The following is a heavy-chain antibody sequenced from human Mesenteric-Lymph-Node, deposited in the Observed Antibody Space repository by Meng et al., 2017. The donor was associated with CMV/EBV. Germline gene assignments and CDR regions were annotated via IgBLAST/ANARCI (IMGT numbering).Heavy chain of an antibody. CDR1: GYTFTSCA. J-gene: IGHJ4*02. CDR3: ARQSSGATLDY. V-gene: IGHV1-3*01. D-gene: IGHD1-26*01. CDR2: INAGNGNT. Sequence: SCKASGYTFTSCAMHWVRQAPGQRLEWMGWINAGNGNTKYSQKFQGRVTITRDTSASTAYMELSSLRSEDTAVYYCARQSSGATLDYWGQGTLVTVSS.